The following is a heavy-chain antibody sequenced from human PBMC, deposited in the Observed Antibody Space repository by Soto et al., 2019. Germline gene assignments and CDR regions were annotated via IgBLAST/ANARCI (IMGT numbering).Heavy chain of an antibody. V-gene: IGHV1-46*03. J-gene: IGHJ3*02. CDR2: INPSGGST. CDR3: AREHQQIEYLEAFDI. D-gene: IGHD1-20*01. CDR1: GYTFTSYY. Sequence: QVQLVQSGAEVKKPGASVKVSCKASGYTFTSYYMHWVRQAPGQGLEWMGIINPSGGSTSYAQKFQGRVTMTRDTSTSTGYMELSSLRSEDTAVYYCAREHQQIEYLEAFDIWGQGTMVTVSS.